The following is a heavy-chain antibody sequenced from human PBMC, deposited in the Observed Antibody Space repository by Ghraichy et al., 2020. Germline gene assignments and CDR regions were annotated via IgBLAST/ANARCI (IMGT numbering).Heavy chain of an antibody. Sequence: ASVKVSCKASGYTFTSYGISWVRQAPGQGLEWMGWISAYNGNTNYAQKLQGRVTMTTDTSTSTAYMELRSLRSDDTAVYYCARGRYDFWSGYYTGYYYYGMDVWGQGTTVTVSS. CDR1: GYTFTSYG. CDR3: ARGRYDFWSGYYTGYYYYGMDV. D-gene: IGHD3-3*01. CDR2: ISAYNGNT. J-gene: IGHJ6*02. V-gene: IGHV1-18*01.